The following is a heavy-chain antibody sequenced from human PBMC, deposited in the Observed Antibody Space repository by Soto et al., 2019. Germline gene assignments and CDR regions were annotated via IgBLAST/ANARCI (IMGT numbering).Heavy chain of an antibody. CDR3: TTDRSSWSEVDY. CDR2: IKSKTDGGTT. D-gene: IGHD6-13*01. J-gene: IGHJ4*02. Sequence: NPGGSLRLSCAASGFTFSNAWMSWVRQAPGKGLEWVGRIKSKTDGGTTDYAAPVKGRFTISRDDSKNTLYLQMNSLKTEDTAVYYCTTDRSSWSEVDYWGQGTLVTVSS. CDR1: GFTFSNAW. V-gene: IGHV3-15*01.